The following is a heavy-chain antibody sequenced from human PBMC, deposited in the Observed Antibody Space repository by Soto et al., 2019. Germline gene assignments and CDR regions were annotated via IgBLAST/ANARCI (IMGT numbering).Heavy chain of an antibody. CDR2: IDPSDSYT. J-gene: IGHJ6*02. Sequence: GESLKISCKGSGYSFXSYRFSWVRQMPGGGLGGVGGIDPSDSYTNYSPSFQGHVTISADKSISTAYLQWSSLKASDTAMYYCASQGYCSSTSCSEGLYYYYGMAVWGQGTTVTVSS. D-gene: IGHD2-2*01. V-gene: IGHV5-10-1*01. CDR3: ASQGYCSSTSCSEGLYYYYGMAV. CDR1: GYSFXSYR.